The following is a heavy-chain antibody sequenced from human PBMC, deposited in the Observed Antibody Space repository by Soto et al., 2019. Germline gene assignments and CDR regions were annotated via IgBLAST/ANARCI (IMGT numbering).Heavy chain of an antibody. CDR1: GFTFSSYA. CDR2: ISGSGGSV. CDR3: AKAATSLVVATNPFEY. Sequence: EVQLLESGGGLVQPGGSLRLSCAASGFTFSSYAMSWVRQAPGKGLEWVSAISGSGGSVGYADSVKGRFTISRDNAKNSLYLQMNGLRAEDTAFYYCAKAATSLVVATNPFEYWGQGTLVTVTS. D-gene: IGHD2-15*01. J-gene: IGHJ4*02. V-gene: IGHV3-23*01.